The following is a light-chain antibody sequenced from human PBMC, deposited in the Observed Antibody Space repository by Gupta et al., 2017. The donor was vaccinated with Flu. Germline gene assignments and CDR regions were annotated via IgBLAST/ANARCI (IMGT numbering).Light chain of an antibody. CDR2: GNS. J-gene: IGLJ2*01. V-gene: IGLV1-40*01. CDR1: SPNIGAGYD. CDR3: QSYDSSLSGHVV. Sequence: QSSLTQPPSVFGAPGQRVTTPCTGSSPNIGAGYDVHWYQQLPGTAPKLLIYGNSNRPSGVPDRFSGSKSGTSASLAITGLQAEDEADYYCQSYDSSLSGHVVFGGGTKLTVL.